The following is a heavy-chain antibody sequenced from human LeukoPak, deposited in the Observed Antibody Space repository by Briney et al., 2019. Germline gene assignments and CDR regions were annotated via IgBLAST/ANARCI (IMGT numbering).Heavy chain of an antibody. V-gene: IGHV3-23*01. CDR1: GFTFSKYG. CDR3: AKAQGYYDC. Sequence: QSGGSLRLSCAASGFTFSKYGMNWVRQAPGKGLEWVSGIGVGGTTYYADSVKGRFTISRDTSENTLYLQMNSLRAEDTAVYYCAKAQGYYDCWGQGTLVTVSS. CDR2: IGVGGTT. D-gene: IGHD3-22*01. J-gene: IGHJ4*02.